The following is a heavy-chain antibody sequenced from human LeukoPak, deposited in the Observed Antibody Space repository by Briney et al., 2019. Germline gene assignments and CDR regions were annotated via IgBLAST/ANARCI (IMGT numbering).Heavy chain of an antibody. CDR1: GFTFSSYW. CDR2: IKQDGSEK. Sequence: GGSLRLSCAASGFTFSSYWMSWVRQAPGKGLEWVANIKQDGSEKYYVDSVKGRFTISRDNAKNSLYLQMNSLRADDTAMYYCAGDGGLPAAINPLPSDYWGQGTLVTVSS. D-gene: IGHD2-2*02. J-gene: IGHJ4*02. V-gene: IGHV3-7*01. CDR3: AGDGGLPAAINPLPSDY.